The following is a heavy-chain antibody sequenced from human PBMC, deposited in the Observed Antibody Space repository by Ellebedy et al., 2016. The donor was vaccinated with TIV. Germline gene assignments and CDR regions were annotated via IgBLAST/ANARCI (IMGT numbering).Heavy chain of an antibody. D-gene: IGHD3-16*01. CDR1: GYTLMSYG. V-gene: IGHV1-69*04. CDR3: ARGSIGGYAFDI. Sequence: AASVKVSCKASGYTLMSYGICWVRQAPGQGLEWMGRIIPILGIANYAQKFQGRVTITADKSTSTAYMELSSLRSEDTAVYYCARGSIGGYAFDIWGQGTMVTVSS. CDR2: IIPILGIA. J-gene: IGHJ3*02.